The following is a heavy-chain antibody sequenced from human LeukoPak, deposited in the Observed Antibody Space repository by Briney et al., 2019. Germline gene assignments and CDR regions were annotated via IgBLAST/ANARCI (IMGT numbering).Heavy chain of an antibody. V-gene: IGHV4-39*01. CDR2: IYYSGST. CDR1: GGSISSSSYY. CDR3: ATFPTLRLGELSLYRRISY. D-gene: IGHD3-16*02. J-gene: IGHJ4*02. Sequence: PSETLSVTCTVSGGSISSSSYYWGWIRQPPGKGLEWIGSIYYSGSTYYNPSLKSRVTISVDTSKNQFSLKLSSVTAADTAVYYCATFPTLRLGELSLYRRISYWGQGTLVTVSS.